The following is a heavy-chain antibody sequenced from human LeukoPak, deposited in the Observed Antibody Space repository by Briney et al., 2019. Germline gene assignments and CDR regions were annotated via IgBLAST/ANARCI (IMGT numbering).Heavy chain of an antibody. J-gene: IGHJ4*02. D-gene: IGHD3-22*01. Sequence: GGSLRLSCAASGFTFSSYEMNWVRQAPGKGLEWVSYISSSGSTIYYADSVKGRFTISGDNAKNSLYLQMNSLRAEDTAVYYCARGVHYYDSSGYYYTYWGQGTLVTVSS. CDR3: ARGVHYYDSSGYYYTY. V-gene: IGHV3-48*03. CDR2: ISSSGSTI. CDR1: GFTFSSYE.